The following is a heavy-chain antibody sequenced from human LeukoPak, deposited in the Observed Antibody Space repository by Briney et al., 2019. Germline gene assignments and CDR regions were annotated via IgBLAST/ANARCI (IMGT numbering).Heavy chain of an antibody. CDR1: GGSISSYY. CDR3: ARDSIAAADRIFDY. J-gene: IGHJ4*02. V-gene: IGHV4-4*07. Sequence: SETLSLTCTVSGGSISSYYWSWIRQPAGKGLEWIGRIYTSGSTNYNPSLKSRVTMSVDTSKNQFSLKLSSVTAADTAVYYCARDSIAAADRIFDYWGQGTLVTVSS. CDR2: IYTSGST. D-gene: IGHD6-13*01.